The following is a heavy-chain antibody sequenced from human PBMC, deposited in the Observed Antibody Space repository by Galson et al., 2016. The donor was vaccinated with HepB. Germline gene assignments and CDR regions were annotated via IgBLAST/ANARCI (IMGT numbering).Heavy chain of an antibody. V-gene: IGHV3-21*04. J-gene: IGHJ3*02. D-gene: IGHD5-12*01. Sequence: SLRLSCAASGFTFRTYNMNWVRQAPGKGLEWVSSISSGSSYIYYADSVKGRFTISRDNAKNSVYLQMNSLRAEDTAVYYCARNRGYSGYDAFDIWGQGTMVTVSS. CDR2: ISSGSSYI. CDR3: ARNRGYSGYDAFDI. CDR1: GFTFRTYN.